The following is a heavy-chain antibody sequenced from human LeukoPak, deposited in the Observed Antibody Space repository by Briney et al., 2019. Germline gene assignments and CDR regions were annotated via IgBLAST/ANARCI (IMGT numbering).Heavy chain of an antibody. CDR1: GFTFSSYT. Sequence: PGGSLRLSCAASGFTFSSYTMKWVRQAPGKGLEWVSGINWNGGSTGYADSVKGRFTISRDNAKNSLYLQMNSLRAEDTALYYCARQWNYAAGLDYWGQGTLVTVSS. CDR2: INWNGGST. CDR3: ARQWNYAAGLDY. V-gene: IGHV3-20*04. D-gene: IGHD1-7*01. J-gene: IGHJ4*02.